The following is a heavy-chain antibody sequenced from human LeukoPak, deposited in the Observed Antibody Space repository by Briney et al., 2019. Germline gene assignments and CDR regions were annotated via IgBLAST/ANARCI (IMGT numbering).Heavy chain of an antibody. CDR2: ISGSGGST. J-gene: IGHJ4*02. V-gene: IGHV3-23*01. Sequence: GGSLRLSCAASGFTFSSYAMSWVRQAPGKGLEWVSTISGSGGSTYYADSVKGRFTISRDNSKNTLYLQMNSPRAEDTAVYYCAKGSYDSPPGGYWGQGTLVTVSS. CDR1: GFTFSSYA. CDR3: AKGSYDSPPGGY. D-gene: IGHD3-22*01.